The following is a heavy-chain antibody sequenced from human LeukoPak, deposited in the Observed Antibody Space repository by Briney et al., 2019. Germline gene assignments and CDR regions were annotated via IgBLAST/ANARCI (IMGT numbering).Heavy chain of an antibody. CDR2: INRSGST. D-gene: IGHD6-13*01. V-gene: IGHV4-34*01. CDR1: GGSFSGYY. CDR3: ARDKWGPQQRLDY. Sequence: SETLSLTCAVYGGSFSGYYWSWIRQPPGKGLEWIGEINRSGSTNYNPSLKSRVTISVDTSKNQFSLKLSSVTAADTAVYYCARDKWGPQQRLDYWGQGTLVTVSS. J-gene: IGHJ4*02.